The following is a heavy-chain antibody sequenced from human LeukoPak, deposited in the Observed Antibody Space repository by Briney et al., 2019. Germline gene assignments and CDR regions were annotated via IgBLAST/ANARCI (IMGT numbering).Heavy chain of an antibody. CDR3: AKVGIEWELLESWFDP. J-gene: IGHJ5*02. D-gene: IGHD1-26*01. CDR1: GFTFSSYA. CDR2: ISYDGSNK. Sequence: PGGSLRLSCAASGFTFSSYAMHWVRQAPGKGLEWVAVISYDGSNKYYADSVKGRFTISRDNSKNTLYLQMNSLRAEDTAVYYCAKVGIEWELLESWFDPWGQGTLVTVSS. V-gene: IGHV3-30-3*01.